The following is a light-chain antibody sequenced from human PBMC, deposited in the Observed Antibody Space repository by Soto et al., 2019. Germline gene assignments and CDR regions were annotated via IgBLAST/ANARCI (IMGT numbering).Light chain of an antibody. Sequence: QSALTQPASVSGSPGQSITISCTGTSSDVGNYNLVSWYQHHPGKAPKVGIYEGSKRPSGVSHRLSGFKSGNTASLTISGLQAEDEADYHCCSYAGSNTYVFGTGTKLTVL. CDR1: SSDVGNYNL. CDR2: EGS. V-gene: IGLV2-23*01. J-gene: IGLJ1*01. CDR3: CSYAGSNTYV.